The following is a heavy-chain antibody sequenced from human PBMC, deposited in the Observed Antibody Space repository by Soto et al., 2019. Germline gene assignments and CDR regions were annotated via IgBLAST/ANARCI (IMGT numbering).Heavy chain of an antibody. D-gene: IGHD5-12*01. Sequence: PGGSLRLSCAASGFTFSSYAMSWVRQAPGKGLEWVSAISGSGGSTYYADSVKGRFTISRDNSKNTLYLQMNSLRAEDTAVYYCAKPKYGGYVLSDCYYYMDVWGKGTTVTVSS. CDR2: ISGSGGST. CDR3: AKPKYGGYVLSDCYYYMDV. J-gene: IGHJ6*03. CDR1: GFTFSSYA. V-gene: IGHV3-23*01.